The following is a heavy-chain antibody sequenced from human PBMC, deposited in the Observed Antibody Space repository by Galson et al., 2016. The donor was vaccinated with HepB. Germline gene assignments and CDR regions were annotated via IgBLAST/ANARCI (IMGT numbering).Heavy chain of an antibody. CDR2: ISGRGGKT. CDR1: VFTFKNFA. CDR3: VKDIRGGCSDFDCSS. V-gene: IGHV3-23*01. D-gene: IGHD2-21*02. Sequence: SLRLSCAAYVFTFKNFAMRWVRQAPRKGLEWVADISGRGGKTAYAESVKGRFTISRDNLRSTLYLQMSSLRAEETAKYYCVKDIRGGCSDFDCSSWGRGTLVTVSS. J-gene: IGHJ4*02.